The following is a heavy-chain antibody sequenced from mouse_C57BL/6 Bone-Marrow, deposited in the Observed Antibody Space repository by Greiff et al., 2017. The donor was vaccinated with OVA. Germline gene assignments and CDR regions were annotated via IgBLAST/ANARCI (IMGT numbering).Heavy chain of an antibody. J-gene: IGHJ1*03. V-gene: IGHV1-72*01. CDR2: IDPNSGGT. CDR3: ASIYYYGSRYFDV. CDR1: GYTFTSYW. D-gene: IGHD1-1*01. Sequence: QVQLKQPGAELVKPGASVKLSCKASGYTFTSYWMHWVKQRPGRGLEWIGRIDPNSGGTKYNEKFKSKATLTVDKPSSTAYMQLSSLTSEDSAVYYCASIYYYGSRYFDVWGTGTTVTVSS.